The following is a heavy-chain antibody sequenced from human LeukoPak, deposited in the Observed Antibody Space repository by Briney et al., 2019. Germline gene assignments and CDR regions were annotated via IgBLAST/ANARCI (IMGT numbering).Heavy chain of an antibody. CDR1: GFTFSSYG. CDR2: ISYDGSNK. J-gene: IGHJ4*02. V-gene: IGHV3-30*18. Sequence: GRSLRLPCAASGFTFSSYGMHWVRQAPGKGLEWVAVISYDGSNKYYADSVKGRFTISRDNSKNTLYLQMNSLRAEDTAVYYCAKDHSSGWETRLDYWGQGTLVTVSS. CDR3: AKDHSSGWETRLDY. D-gene: IGHD6-19*01.